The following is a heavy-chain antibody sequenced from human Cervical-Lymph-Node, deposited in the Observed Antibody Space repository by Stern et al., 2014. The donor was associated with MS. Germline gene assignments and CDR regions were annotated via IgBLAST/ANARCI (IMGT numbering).Heavy chain of an antibody. Sequence: QDQLVQSGAEVKKPGSSVKVSCKVSGGTFSDNAFNWVRQAPGQGLEWMGGIIPIFGAADYAQNFQGRVTITADESTSTVYMEMSSLRSEDTAVYYCGRGAYCGGDCYWGWFDSWGQGILVTVSS. J-gene: IGHJ5*01. CDR2: IIPIFGAA. D-gene: IGHD2-21*02. CDR3: GRGAYCGGDCYWGWFDS. CDR1: GGTFSDNA. V-gene: IGHV1-69*12.